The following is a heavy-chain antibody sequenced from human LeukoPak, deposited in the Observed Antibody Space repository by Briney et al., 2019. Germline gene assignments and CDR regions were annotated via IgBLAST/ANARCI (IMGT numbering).Heavy chain of an antibody. V-gene: IGHV3-74*01. CDR1: GFTFSHYS. CDR3: ARVFLGYYNSSGYPDY. J-gene: IGHJ4*02. CDR2: INSDGSST. D-gene: IGHD3-22*01. Sequence: GGSLRLSCAASGFTFSHYSVNWVRQAPGKGLVWVSRINSDGSSTSYADSVKGRFTISRDNAKNTLYLQMNSLRAEDTAVYYCARVFLGYYNSSGYPDYWGQGTLVTVSS.